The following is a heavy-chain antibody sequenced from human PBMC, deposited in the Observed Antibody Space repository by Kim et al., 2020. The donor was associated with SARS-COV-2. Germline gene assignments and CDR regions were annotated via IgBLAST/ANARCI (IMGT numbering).Heavy chain of an antibody. CDR2: INSDGSGT. CDR1: GFTFSSYW. D-gene: IGHD1-26*01. V-gene: IGHV3-74*01. CDR3: ARSIVGPSTAY. Sequence: GGSLRLSCAASGFTFSSYWMHWVRQAPGKGLVWVSRINSDGSGTVYADSVKGRFTISRDNAKNTLYLQMNSLRAEDTAVYYCARSIVGPSTAYWGQGTLVTVSS. J-gene: IGHJ4*02.